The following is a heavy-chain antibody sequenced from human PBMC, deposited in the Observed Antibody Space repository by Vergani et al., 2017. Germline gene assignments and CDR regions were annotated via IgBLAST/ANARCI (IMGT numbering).Heavy chain of an antibody. D-gene: IGHD3-3*01. CDR2: IYPGDSDT. CDR3: ARGEDYDFWSGYYHFDY. Sequence: EVQLVQSGAEVKKPGESLKISCKGSGYSFTSYWIGWVRQMPGKGLEWMGIIYPGDSDTRYSPSFQGKFTISADKSISTAYLQWSSLKASDTAMYYCARGEDYDFWSGYYHFDYWGQGTLVTVSS. J-gene: IGHJ4*02. CDR1: GYSFTSYW. V-gene: IGHV5-51*01.